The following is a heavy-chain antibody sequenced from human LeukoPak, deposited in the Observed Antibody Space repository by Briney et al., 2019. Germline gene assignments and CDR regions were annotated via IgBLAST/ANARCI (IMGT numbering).Heavy chain of an antibody. Sequence: ASVKVSCKASGYTFTSYDINWVRQATGQGPEWMGWMNPNSGNTGYAQKFQGRVTMTRNTSISTAYMELSSLRSEDTAVYYCARVASLPYYYDSSGYDYWGQGTLVTVSS. V-gene: IGHV1-8*01. D-gene: IGHD3-22*01. J-gene: IGHJ4*02. CDR1: GYTFTSYD. CDR2: MNPNSGNT. CDR3: ARVASLPYYYDSSGYDY.